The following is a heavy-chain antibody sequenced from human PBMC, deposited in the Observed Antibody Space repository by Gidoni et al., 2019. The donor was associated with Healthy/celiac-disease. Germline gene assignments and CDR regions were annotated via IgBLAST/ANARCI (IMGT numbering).Heavy chain of an antibody. CDR1: GGSISSSSHH. CDR3: ARHAAYCSTTSCYTRWFDP. V-gene: IGHV4-39*01. Sequence: QLQLQESGPGLVTPSESLSLTCTVSGGSISSSSHHWGGIRPPPGKGLEWIGTIYYSGGTYYNPSLKSRVTISVDTAKNQFSLKLSSVTAADTAVYYCARHAAYCSTTSCYTRWFDPWGQGTLVTVSS. CDR2: IYYSGGT. J-gene: IGHJ5*02. D-gene: IGHD2-2*02.